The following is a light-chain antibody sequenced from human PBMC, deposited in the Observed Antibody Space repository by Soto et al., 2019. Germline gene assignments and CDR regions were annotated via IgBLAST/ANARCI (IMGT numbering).Light chain of an antibody. V-gene: IGLV2-11*01. CDR1: SSDVGGYNY. CDR2: DVS. Sequence: LTQPRSVSGSPGQSVTISCTGTSSDVGGYNYVSWYQQHPGKAPKLMISDVSKRPSGVPDRFSGSKSGNTASLTISGLQAEDEADYYCCSYAGSYTYVVFGGGTKVTV. CDR3: CSYAGSYTYVV. J-gene: IGLJ2*01.